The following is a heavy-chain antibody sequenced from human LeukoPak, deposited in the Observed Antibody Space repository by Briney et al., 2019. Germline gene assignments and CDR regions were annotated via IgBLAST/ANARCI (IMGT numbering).Heavy chain of an antibody. D-gene: IGHD1-1*01. Sequence: GGSLRLSCAASGFPFSSYTMHWIRQAPGKGLGWVSSISGSNSYIFYADSVKGRFTVSRDNAKDSLYLQMNSLRAEDTAVYYCARALTTLTYEGYWGQGTLVTVSS. J-gene: IGHJ4*02. CDR3: ARALTTLTYEGY. V-gene: IGHV3-21*01. CDR2: ISGSNSYI. CDR1: GFPFSSYT.